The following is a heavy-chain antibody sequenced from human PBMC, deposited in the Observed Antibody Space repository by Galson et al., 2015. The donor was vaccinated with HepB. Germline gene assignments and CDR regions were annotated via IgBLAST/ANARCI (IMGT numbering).Heavy chain of an antibody. J-gene: IGHJ6*02. D-gene: IGHD2-2*01. Sequence: SVKVSCKASGYTFTSYAMHWVRQAPGQRLEWMGWINAGNGNTKYSQKFQGRVTITRDTSASTAYMELSSLRSEDTAVYYCARDYGRVVPAADPYYYYGMDVWGQGTTVTVSS. CDR2: INAGNGNT. CDR3: ARDYGRVVPAADPYYYYGMDV. CDR1: GYTFTSYA. V-gene: IGHV1-3*01.